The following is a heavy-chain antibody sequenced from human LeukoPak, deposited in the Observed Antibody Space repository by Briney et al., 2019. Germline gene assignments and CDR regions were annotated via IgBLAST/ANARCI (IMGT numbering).Heavy chain of an antibody. V-gene: IGHV4-4*02. CDR1: GGXISNTNW. CDR2: VSLAGQT. CDR3: ARESGGIAAAERGAFDI. Sequence: SETLSLTCVVSGGXISNTNWWSWVRQPPGQGLEWIGEVSLAGQTNYNPSLNGRVTMSLDESSNQLSLKLTSVTAADTAVYYCARESGGIAAAERGAFDIWGQGTMVTVSS. J-gene: IGHJ3*02. D-gene: IGHD6-13*01.